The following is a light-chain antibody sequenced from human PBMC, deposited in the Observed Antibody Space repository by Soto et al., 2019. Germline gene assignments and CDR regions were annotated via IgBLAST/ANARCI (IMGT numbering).Light chain of an antibody. CDR1: SSDVGAYNY. V-gene: IGLV2-14*01. CDR2: EVS. J-gene: IGLJ3*02. CDR3: NSYTSSSARV. Sequence: QSALTQPASESGSPGQSITISCTGTSSDVGAYNYVSWYQQHPGKAPKLIIYEVSNRPSGVSNRFSGSKSANTASLTISGLQAEDEADYYCNSYTSSSARVFGGGTKVTVL.